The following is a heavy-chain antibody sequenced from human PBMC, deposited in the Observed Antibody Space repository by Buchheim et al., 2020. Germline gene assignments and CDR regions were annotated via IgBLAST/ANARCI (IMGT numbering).Heavy chain of an antibody. CDR3: TPDRLEAGSLNFDS. CDR1: GLTFSDAW. V-gene: IGHV3-15*02. Sequence: EVQLVESGGALVRPGGSLRLSCAVSGLTFSDAWMSWVRQAPGKGLEWVGRIKSRTDGGTTDYAAPVKGRFTISRDDSANMFYLQMNVLKPEDTAVYFCTPDRLEAGSLNFDSWGQGTL. CDR2: IKSRTDGGTT. D-gene: IGHD6-19*01. J-gene: IGHJ4*02.